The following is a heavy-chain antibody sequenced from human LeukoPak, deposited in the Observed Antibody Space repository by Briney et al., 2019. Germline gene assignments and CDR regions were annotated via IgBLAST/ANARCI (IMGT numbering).Heavy chain of an antibody. CDR1: GYTFTSYD. D-gene: IGHD2-2*01. CDR2: MNPNSGNT. CDR3: ARGSRETRFKYCSSTSCYYYYYGMDV. V-gene: IGHV1-8*01. Sequence: ASVKVSCKASGYTFTSYDINWVRQATGQGLEWMGWMNPNSGNTGYAQKFQGRVTMTRNTSISTAYMELSSLRSEDTAVYYCARGSRETRFKYCSSTSCYYYYYGMDVWGQGTTVTVSS. J-gene: IGHJ6*02.